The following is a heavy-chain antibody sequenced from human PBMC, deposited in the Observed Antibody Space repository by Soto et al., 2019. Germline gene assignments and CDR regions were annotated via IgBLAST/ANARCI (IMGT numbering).Heavy chain of an antibody. V-gene: IGHV4-31*03. J-gene: IGHJ3*02. CDR3: ASNHPRYCSGGSCYSWAFDI. CDR1: GGSISSGGYY. CDR2: IYYSGST. Sequence: SETLSLTCTVSGGSISSGGYYWSWIRQHPGKGLEWIGYIYYSGSTYYNPPLKSRVTISVDTSKNQFSLKLSSVTAADTAVYYCASNHPRYCSGGSCYSWAFDIWGQGTMVTVSS. D-gene: IGHD2-15*01.